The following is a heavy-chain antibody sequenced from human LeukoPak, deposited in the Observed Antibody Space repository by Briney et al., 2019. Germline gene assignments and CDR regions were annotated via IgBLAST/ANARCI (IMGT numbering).Heavy chain of an antibody. V-gene: IGHV4-59*11. D-gene: IGHD6-6*01. J-gene: IGHJ4*02. CDR3: AKAGGPARPGLDS. Sequence: SETLSLTCTVSGASMSSHYWTWMRQDPGTGLEWIGNIYHTGSTSYNPALESRVTISLDTSNNQFSLKLTSVTAADTAVYYCAKAGGPARPGLDSWGQGTLVTVSS. CDR2: IYHTGST. CDR1: GASMSSHY.